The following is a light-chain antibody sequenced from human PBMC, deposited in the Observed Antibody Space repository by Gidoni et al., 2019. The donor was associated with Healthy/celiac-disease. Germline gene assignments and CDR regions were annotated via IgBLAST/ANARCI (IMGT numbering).Light chain of an antibody. CDR2: GAS. J-gene: IGKJ1*01. CDR3: QQYNNWPRT. CDR1: QSVSSN. Sequence: EIVMTQSPATLSVSPGERATRSCRASQSVSSNLAWYQQKPGQAPRLLIYGASTRATGIPARFSGSGSGTEFPLTISSLQSEDFAFYYCQQYNNWPRTFGQGTKVEIK. V-gene: IGKV3-15*01.